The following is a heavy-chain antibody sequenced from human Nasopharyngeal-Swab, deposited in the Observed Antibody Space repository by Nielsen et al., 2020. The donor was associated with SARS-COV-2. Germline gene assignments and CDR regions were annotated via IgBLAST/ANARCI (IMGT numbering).Heavy chain of an antibody. CDR2: IWYDGSNK. V-gene: IGHV3-33*01. J-gene: IGHJ4*02. CDR1: GFTFSSYG. D-gene: IGHD3-9*01. CDR3: ARDPDDILTGYYFDY. Sequence: GGSLRLSCAASGFTFSSYGMHWVRQAPGKGLEWVAVIWYDGSNKYYADYVKGRFTISRDNSKNTLYLQMNSLRAEDTAVYYCARDPDDILTGYYFDYWGQGTLVTVSS.